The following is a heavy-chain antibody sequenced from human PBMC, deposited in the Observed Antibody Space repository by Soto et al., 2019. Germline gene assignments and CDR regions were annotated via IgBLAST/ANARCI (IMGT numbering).Heavy chain of an antibody. J-gene: IGHJ4*02. CDR3: ARGREFLEWLLYRYNNHSKGSHDY. Sequence: SETLSLTCAVYGGSFSGYYWSWIRQPPGKGLEWIGEINHSGSTNYNPSLKSRVTISVDTSKNQFSLKLSSVTAADTAVYYCARGREFLEWLLYRYNNHSKGSHDYWGQGTLVTVSS. D-gene: IGHD3-3*01. CDR2: INHSGST. CDR1: GGSFSGYY. V-gene: IGHV4-34*01.